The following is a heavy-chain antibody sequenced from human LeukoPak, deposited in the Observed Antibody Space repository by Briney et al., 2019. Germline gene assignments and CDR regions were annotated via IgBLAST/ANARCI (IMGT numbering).Heavy chain of an antibody. Sequence: PSETLSLTRTVSGGSISSYYWSWIRQPPGKGLEWIGYIYYSGSTNYNPSLKSRVTISVDTSKNQFSLKLSSVTAADTAVYYCASGDILTGYRFDYWGQGTLVTVSS. CDR1: GGSISSYY. CDR2: IYYSGST. CDR3: ASGDILTGYRFDY. D-gene: IGHD3-9*01. V-gene: IGHV4-59*01. J-gene: IGHJ4*02.